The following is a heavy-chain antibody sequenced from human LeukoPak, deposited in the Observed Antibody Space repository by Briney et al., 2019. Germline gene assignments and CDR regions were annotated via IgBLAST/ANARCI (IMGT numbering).Heavy chain of an antibody. J-gene: IGHJ6*03. Sequence: GGSLRLSCAASGFTFSGSAMHWVRQASGKGLEWVGRIRSKANSYATAYAASVKGRFTISRDDSKNTAYLQMNSLKTEDTAVYYCTRQKVSSGYPNYYYYMDVWGKGTTVTVSS. D-gene: IGHD3-22*01. CDR2: IRSKANSYAT. CDR1: GFTFSGSA. V-gene: IGHV3-73*01. CDR3: TRQKVSSGYPNYYYYMDV.